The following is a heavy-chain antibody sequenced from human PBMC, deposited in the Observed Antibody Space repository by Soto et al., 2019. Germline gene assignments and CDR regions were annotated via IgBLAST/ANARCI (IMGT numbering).Heavy chain of an antibody. CDR3: AITKGRYYYYGMDV. CDR2: ISGSGGST. V-gene: IGHV3-23*01. J-gene: IGHJ6*02. CDR1: GFTFSSYA. Sequence: VGSLRLSCAASGFTFSSYAMSWVRQAPGKGLEWVSAISGSGGSTYYADSVKGRFTISRDNSKNTLYLQMNSLRAEDTAVYYCAITKGRYYYYGMDVWGQGTTVTVSS.